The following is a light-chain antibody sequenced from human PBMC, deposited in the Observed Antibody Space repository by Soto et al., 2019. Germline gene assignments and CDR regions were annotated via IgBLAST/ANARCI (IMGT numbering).Light chain of an antibody. V-gene: IGLV4-69*01. CDR3: QTWGTGIVI. CDR2: LNSDGSH. Sequence: QAVLTQSPSASASLGASVKLTCTLSSGHNSYAIAWHQQQPEKGPRYLMKLNSDGSHNKGDGIPDRFSGSSSGAERYLTISNLQSEDEADYFCQTWGTGIVIFGGGTKVTVL. CDR1: SGHNSYA. J-gene: IGLJ2*01.